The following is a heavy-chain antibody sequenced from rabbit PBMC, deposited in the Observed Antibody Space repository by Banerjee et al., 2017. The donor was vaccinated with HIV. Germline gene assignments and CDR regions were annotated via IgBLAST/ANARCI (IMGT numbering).Heavy chain of an antibody. CDR1: GFSFSSSYY. V-gene: IGHV1S40*01. Sequence: QSLEESGGDLVKPGASLTLTCTASGFSFSSSYYMCWVRQAPGKGLEWIACIYTGSSGSTYYASWAKGRFTISKTSSTTVTLQMTSLTVADTATYFCARELGSDFNLWGQGTLVTVS. J-gene: IGHJ4*01. CDR2: IYTGSSGST. CDR3: ARELGSDFNL.